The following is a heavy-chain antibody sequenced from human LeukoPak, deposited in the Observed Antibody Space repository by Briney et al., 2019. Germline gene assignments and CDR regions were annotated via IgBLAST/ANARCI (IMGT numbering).Heavy chain of an antibody. J-gene: IGHJ4*02. D-gene: IGHD6-19*01. V-gene: IGHV3-53*01. CDR2: IYSGGST. CDR3: AGLAVAGYFDY. Sequence: PGGSLRLSCAASGFTVSSNFMSWVRQAPGKGLEWVSVIYSGGSTYYADSVKGRFTISRDNSKNTLYLQMNSLRAEDTAVYYCAGLAVAGYFDYWGQGTLVTVSS. CDR1: GFTVSSNF.